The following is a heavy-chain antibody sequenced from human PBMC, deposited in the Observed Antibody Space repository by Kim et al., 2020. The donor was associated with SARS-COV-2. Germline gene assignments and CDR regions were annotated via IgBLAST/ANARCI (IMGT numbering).Heavy chain of an antibody. V-gene: IGHV3-74*01. Sequence: GGSLRLSCAASGFTLSSYWMYWVRQGPGKGLEWVSRINSDGSNKLYVDSVKGRFTISRDNAEYTVYLQMSSLRAEDTAIYYCTRNYEMDVWGQGTTVTVSS. J-gene: IGHJ6*02. CDR3: TRNYEMDV. CDR1: GFTLSSYW. CDR2: INSDGSNK.